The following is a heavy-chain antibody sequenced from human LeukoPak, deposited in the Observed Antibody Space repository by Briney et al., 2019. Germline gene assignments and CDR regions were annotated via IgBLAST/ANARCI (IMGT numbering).Heavy chain of an antibody. J-gene: IGHJ5*02. Sequence: GASVKVSCKASGYTFTSYDTNWVQQATGQGLEWMGWMNPNSGNTGYAQKFQGRVTITRNTSISTAYMELSSLRSEDTAVYYCARVPAATVSFDPWGQGTLVTVSS. CDR3: ARVPAATVSFDP. CDR2: MNPNSGNT. CDR1: GYTFTSYD. D-gene: IGHD2-2*01. V-gene: IGHV1-8*03.